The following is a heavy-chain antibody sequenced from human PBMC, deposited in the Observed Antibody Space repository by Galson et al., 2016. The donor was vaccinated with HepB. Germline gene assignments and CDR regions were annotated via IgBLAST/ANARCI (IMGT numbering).Heavy chain of an antibody. CDR2: ISRSGDST. Sequence: SLRLSCAAFGFTFRNYGMTWVRQAPGKGLEVVSSISRSGDSTDYADSVKGRFTISRDNSKNTLSLQMNSLTADDTAIYYCVQGSTAPAVWGKGTTVTVSS. CDR3: VQGSTAPAV. J-gene: IGHJ6*04. CDR1: GFTFRNYG. V-gene: IGHV3-23*01. D-gene: IGHD2-2*01.